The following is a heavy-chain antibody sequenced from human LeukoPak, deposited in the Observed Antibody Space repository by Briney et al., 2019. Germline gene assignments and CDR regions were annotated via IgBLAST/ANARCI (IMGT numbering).Heavy chain of an antibody. CDR3: AGAGGSTYVYYFDY. V-gene: IGHV3-30*03. D-gene: IGHD5/OR15-5a*01. J-gene: IGHJ4*02. Sequence: GGSLRLSCAASGFTFSSYGMHWVRQAPGKGLEWVAVISYDGSNKYYADSVKGRFTISRDNSKNTLYLQMNSLRAEDTAVYYCAGAGGSTYVYYFDYWGQGTLVTVSS. CDR1: GFTFSSYG. CDR2: ISYDGSNK.